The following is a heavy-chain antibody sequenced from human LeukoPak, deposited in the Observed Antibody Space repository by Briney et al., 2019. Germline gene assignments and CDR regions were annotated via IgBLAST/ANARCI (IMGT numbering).Heavy chain of an antibody. J-gene: IGHJ4*02. D-gene: IGHD2-2*01. V-gene: IGHV4-59*08. CDR3: ARQATYCSSTSCYYIDY. CDR2: IYYGGST. CDR1: GGSISSYS. Sequence: SETLSLTCTVSGGSISSYSWSWIRQPPGKGLEWIGFIYYGGSTNYNPSLKSRLTISIDTSKNQFSLKLTSVTAADTAVYYCARQATYCSSTSCYYIDYWGQGTLVTVSS.